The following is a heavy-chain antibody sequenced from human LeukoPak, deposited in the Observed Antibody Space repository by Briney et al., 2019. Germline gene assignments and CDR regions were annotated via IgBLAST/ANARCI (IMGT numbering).Heavy chain of an antibody. V-gene: IGHV3-74*01. Sequence: GGSLRLSCAASGFTFSSYWMHWVRQAPGKGLVWVSRIISDGSSATHADSVKGRLTMSRDNAKNMVYLQMDSLRAEDTAVYYCTRDRRYGGMDVWGQGTTVTVSS. CDR1: GFTFSSYW. J-gene: IGHJ6*02. CDR3: TRDRRYGGMDV. CDR2: IISDGSSA. D-gene: IGHD3-10*01.